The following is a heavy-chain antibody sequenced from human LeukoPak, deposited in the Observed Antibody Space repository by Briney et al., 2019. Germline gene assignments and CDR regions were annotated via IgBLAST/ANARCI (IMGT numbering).Heavy chain of an antibody. J-gene: IGHJ3*02. CDR3: ASHYGGNWNLLPDAFDI. Sequence: AISWVRQGPGQGVEWMGGIIPIFGTANYAQKFQGRVTITTDESTSTAYMELSSLRSEDTAVYYCASHYGGNWNLLPDAFDIWGQGTMVTVSS. V-gene: IGHV1-69*05. CDR2: IIPIFGTA. D-gene: IGHD4-23*01. CDR1: A.